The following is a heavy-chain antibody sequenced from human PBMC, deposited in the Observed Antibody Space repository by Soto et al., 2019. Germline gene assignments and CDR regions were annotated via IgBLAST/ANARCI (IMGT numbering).Heavy chain of an antibody. V-gene: IGHV1-8*01. D-gene: IGHD6-13*01. CDR2: MNPNSCNT. CDR1: GYTFTGYD. CDR3: ARVASNSIYISSWFNWFDP. J-gene: IGHJ5*02. Sequence: ASVKVSCKASGYTFTGYDINWVRKATGQGLEWIGWMNPNSCNTASAQKFQGRVTMISNTSISTAYMELSSMRSDNTAVYYCARVASNSIYISSWFNWFDPWGQGTLVTVSS.